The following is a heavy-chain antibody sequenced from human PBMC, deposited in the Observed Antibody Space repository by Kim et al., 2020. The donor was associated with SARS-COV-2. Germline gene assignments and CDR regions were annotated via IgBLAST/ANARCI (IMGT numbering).Heavy chain of an antibody. CDR2: IYHSGST. J-gene: IGHJ4*02. V-gene: IGHV4-38-2*02. CDR3: VLLWFGGKPMAGDY. Sequence: SETLSLTCTVSGYSISSGYYWGWIRQPPGKGLEWIGSIYHSGSTYYNPSLKSRVTISVDTSKNQVSLKLSSVTAADTAVYYCVLLWFGGKPMAGDYWGQGTLVTVSS. D-gene: IGHD3-10*01. CDR1: GYSISSGYY.